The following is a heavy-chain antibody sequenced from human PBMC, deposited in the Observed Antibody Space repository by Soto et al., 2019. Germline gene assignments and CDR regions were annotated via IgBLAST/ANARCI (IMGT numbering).Heavy chain of an antibody. CDR2: IIPIFGTA. V-gene: IGHV1-69*13. CDR3: ARVPDRGDYGDYKTYYYYYGMDV. D-gene: IGHD4-17*01. Sequence: SVKVSCKASGYTFTSYAMHWVRQAPGQGLEWMGGIIPIFGTANYAQKFQGRVTITADESTSTAYMELSSLRSEDTAVYYCARVPDRGDYGDYKTYYYYYGMDVWGQGTTVTVSS. J-gene: IGHJ6*02. CDR1: GYTFTSYA.